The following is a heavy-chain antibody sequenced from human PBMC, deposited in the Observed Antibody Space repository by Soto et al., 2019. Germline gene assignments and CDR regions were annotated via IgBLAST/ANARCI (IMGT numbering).Heavy chain of an antibody. CDR2: IYHSGST. CDR1: GGSISSGGYS. Sequence: SETLSLTCAVSGGSISSGGYSWSWIRQPPGKGLEWIGYIYHSGSTYYNPSLKSRVTISVDRSKNQFSLKLSSVTAADTAVYYCASTYYYDSSGYYGGYFDYWGQGTLVTVSS. V-gene: IGHV4-30-2*01. D-gene: IGHD3-22*01. CDR3: ASTYYYDSSGYYGGYFDY. J-gene: IGHJ4*02.